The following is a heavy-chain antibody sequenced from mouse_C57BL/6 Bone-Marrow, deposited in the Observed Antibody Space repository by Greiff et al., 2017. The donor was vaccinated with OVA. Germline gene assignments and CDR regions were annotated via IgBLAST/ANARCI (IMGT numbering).Heavy chain of an antibody. CDR1: GYTFTSYG. J-gene: IGHJ4*01. V-gene: IGHV1-81*01. D-gene: IGHD1-1*01. CDR2: IYPRSGNT. Sequence: VKLQEPGAELARPGASVKLSCKASGYTFTSYGISWVKQRTGQGLEWIGEIYPRSGNTYYNEKFKGKATLNADKSSSTANMELRRLTSEDSAVYFCARREVITTVVATDYAMDYWGQGTSVTVSS. CDR3: ARREVITTVVATDYAMDY.